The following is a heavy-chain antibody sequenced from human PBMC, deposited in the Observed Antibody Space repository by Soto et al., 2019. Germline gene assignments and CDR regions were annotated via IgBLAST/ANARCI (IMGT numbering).Heavy chain of an antibody. CDR3: ARGPPLGY. Sequence: SETLSLTCTVSGGSISNYYWSWIRQPPGRGLEWIGHIFYSGSTNYNPALKSRVTISVDTSKSQFSLKLSSVTAADTAVYYCARGPPLGYWGQGTLVTVS. CDR1: GGSISNYY. J-gene: IGHJ4*02. CDR2: IFYSGST. V-gene: IGHV4-59*01.